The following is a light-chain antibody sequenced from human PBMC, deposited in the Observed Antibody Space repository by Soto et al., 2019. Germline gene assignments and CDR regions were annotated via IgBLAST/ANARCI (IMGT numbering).Light chain of an antibody. J-gene: IGLJ1*01. CDR3: CSYTSSSTPGV. CDR1: SSDVGGYNY. V-gene: IGLV2-14*03. Sequence: QSALTQPASVSGSPGQSITISCTGTSSDVGGYNYDSWYQQHPGKAPKLMIYDVSDRPSGISNRFSASKSGNTASLTISGLQAEDEADYYCCSYTSSSTPGVFGTGTKVTVL. CDR2: DVS.